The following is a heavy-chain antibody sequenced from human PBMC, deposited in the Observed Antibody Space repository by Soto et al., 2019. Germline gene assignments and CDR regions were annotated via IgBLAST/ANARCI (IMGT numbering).Heavy chain of an antibody. CDR3: ASSPCRGVRGGRGALDI. CDR2: ISGSGGST. J-gene: IGHJ3*02. D-gene: IGHD3-10*01. CDR1: VFTFRSYA. V-gene: IGHV3-23*01. Sequence: EVQLLESGVGLVQPGGSLRLSCAASVFTFRSYAMSWVRQAPEKALEFVAAISGSGGSTYYADSVEGRFTISRDNSKNTLYLHMHSLRDADTAVYYCASSPCRGVRGGRGALDIWGQGTIFTVSA.